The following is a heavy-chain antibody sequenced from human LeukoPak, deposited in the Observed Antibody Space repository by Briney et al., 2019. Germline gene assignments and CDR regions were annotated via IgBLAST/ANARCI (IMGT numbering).Heavy chain of an antibody. Sequence: GGSLRLSCAASGFTFSIHGMNWLRQAPGKGLHSVSYIINSGGTVYYTDSVQGRFTISRDNARNSLFLQMNSLRDEDTAVYYCARVGRGVYGMDVWGQGTTVTVSS. J-gene: IGHJ6*02. CDR3: ARVGRGVYGMDV. CDR1: GFTFSIHG. CDR2: IINSGGTV. D-gene: IGHD3-10*01. V-gene: IGHV3-48*02.